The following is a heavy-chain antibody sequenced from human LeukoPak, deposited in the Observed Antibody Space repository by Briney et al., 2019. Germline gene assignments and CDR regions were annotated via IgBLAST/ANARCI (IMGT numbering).Heavy chain of an antibody. CDR3: AKDPYIHCGGDCYWGYYFDY. Sequence: GGSLRLSCAASGFTFSSYGMHWVRQAPGKGLEWVAVISYDGSDKYYADSVKGRFTISRDNFKNTLYLQMNSLRAEDTAVYYCAKDPYIHCGGDCYWGYYFDYWGQGTLVTVSS. CDR2: ISYDGSDK. V-gene: IGHV3-30*18. D-gene: IGHD2-21*02. J-gene: IGHJ4*02. CDR1: GFTFSSYG.